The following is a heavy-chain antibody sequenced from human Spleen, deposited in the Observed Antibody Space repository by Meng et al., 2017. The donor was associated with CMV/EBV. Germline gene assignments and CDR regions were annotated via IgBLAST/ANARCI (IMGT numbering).Heavy chain of an antibody. CDR2: IATAGDT. D-gene: IGHD3-9*01. CDR1: GFTFSSYD. J-gene: IGHJ4*02. V-gene: IGHV3-13*01. Sequence: GESLKISCAASGFTFSSYDMHWVRQPTGKGLEWVSAIATAGDTFYTGSVKGRFTISRDNARNSLYLQMNSLRAEDTAVYYCARTNNILTGPDYWGQGALVTVSS. CDR3: ARTNNILTGPDY.